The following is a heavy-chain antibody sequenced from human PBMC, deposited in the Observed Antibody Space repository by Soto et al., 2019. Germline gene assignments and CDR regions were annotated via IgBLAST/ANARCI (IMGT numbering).Heavy chain of an antibody. J-gene: IGHJ4*02. V-gene: IGHV1-46*03. Sequence: ASVKVSCKASGYTFTSYYMHWVRQAPGQGLEWMGIINPSGGSTSYAQKFQGRVTMTRDTSTSTVYMELSSLRSEDTAVYYCAREVGSITMVRGVIQQFAYWGQGTLVTVSS. CDR2: INPSGGST. CDR3: AREVGSITMVRGVIQQFAY. CDR1: GYTFTSYY. D-gene: IGHD3-10*01.